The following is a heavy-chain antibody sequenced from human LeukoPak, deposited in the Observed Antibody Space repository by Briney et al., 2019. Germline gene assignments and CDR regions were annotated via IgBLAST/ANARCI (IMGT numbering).Heavy chain of an antibody. J-gene: IGHJ4*02. V-gene: IGHV4-4*07. Sequence: SETLSLTCTVSGGSISTYYWSWIRQPAGKGLEWIGRIYASGSTKYNPSLKSRVTMSVDTPKNQFSLKLSSVTAADTAVYYCAREGLGISRFDYWGQGTLATVSS. CDR2: IYASGST. CDR1: GGSISTYY. D-gene: IGHD3/OR15-3a*01. CDR3: AREGLGISRFDY.